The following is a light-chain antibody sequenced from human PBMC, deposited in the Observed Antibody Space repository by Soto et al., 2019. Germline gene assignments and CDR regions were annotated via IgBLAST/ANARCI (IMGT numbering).Light chain of an antibody. J-gene: IGKJ3*01. CDR1: QSISNW. CDR3: QQHNSYPRA. V-gene: IGKV1-5*01. Sequence: IKMTKSSSTLCASVGDRVTITCRASQSISNWLAWYQQKQGKAPKLLIYDASSLESGVPSRFSGSGSGTEFTLTISSLQPEDFSTYYRQQHNSYPRAFGLGTKVDIK. CDR2: DAS.